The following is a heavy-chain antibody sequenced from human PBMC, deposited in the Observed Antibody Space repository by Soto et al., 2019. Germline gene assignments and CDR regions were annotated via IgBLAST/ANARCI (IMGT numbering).Heavy chain of an antibody. CDR2: IKQDGSEK. J-gene: IGHJ4*02. D-gene: IGHD6-19*01. V-gene: IGHV3-7*01. CDR1: GFTFSSYW. CDR3: ARVGQWLVEYYFDY. Sequence: GGSLRLSCAASGFTFSSYWMSWVRQAPGKGLEWVANIKQDGSEKYYVDSVKGRFTISRDNAKNSLYLQMNGLRAEDTAVYYCARVGQWLVEYYFDYWGQGTLVTVSS.